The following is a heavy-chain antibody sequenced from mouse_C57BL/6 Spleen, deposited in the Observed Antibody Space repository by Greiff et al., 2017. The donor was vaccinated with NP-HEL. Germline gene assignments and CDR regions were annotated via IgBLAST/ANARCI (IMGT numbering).Heavy chain of an antibody. J-gene: IGHJ3*01. Sequence: EVQGVESGEGLVKPGGSLKLSCAASGFTFSSYAMSWVRQTPEKRLEWVAYISSGGDYIYYADTVKGRFTISRDNARNTLYLQMSSLKSEDTAMYYCTRERDYYGSSSWFAYWGQRTLVTVSA. V-gene: IGHV5-9-1*02. D-gene: IGHD1-1*01. CDR2: ISSGGDYI. CDR1: GFTFSSYA. CDR3: TRERDYYGSSSWFAY.